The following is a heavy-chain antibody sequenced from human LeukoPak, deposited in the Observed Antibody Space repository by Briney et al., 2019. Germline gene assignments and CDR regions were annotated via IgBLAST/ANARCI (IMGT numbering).Heavy chain of an antibody. D-gene: IGHD3-10*01. CDR3: AKDLISMVRGSPMDV. Sequence: GGSLRLSCAAPGFAFSNYGMHWVRQAPGKGLEWVALITYDGYYKYYADSVKGRVTISRDKSKNMYLQMNILRAEDTAVYYCAKDLISMVRGSPMDVWSQGTTVTVSS. CDR1: GFAFSNYG. J-gene: IGHJ6*02. V-gene: IGHV3-30*18. CDR2: ITYDGYYK.